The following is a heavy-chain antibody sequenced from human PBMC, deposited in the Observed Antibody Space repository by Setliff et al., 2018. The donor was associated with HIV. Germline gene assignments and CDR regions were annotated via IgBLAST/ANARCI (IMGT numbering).Heavy chain of an antibody. J-gene: IGHJ6*03. CDR3: ARLRADVDTATMFSYYYYMDV. CDR1: GGSISRSTYY. CDR2: IYFRGDT. V-gene: IGHV4-39*07. Sequence: PSETLSLTCTVSGGSISRSTYYWGWIRQPPGKGLEWIGNIYFRGDTYYNPSLKTRVTISVDTSKNQFSLKLSSVTAADTAVYYCARLRADVDTATMFSYYYYMDVWGKGTTVT. D-gene: IGHD5-18*01.